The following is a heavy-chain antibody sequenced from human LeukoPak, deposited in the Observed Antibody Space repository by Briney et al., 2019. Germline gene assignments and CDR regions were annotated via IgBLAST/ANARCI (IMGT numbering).Heavy chain of an antibody. CDR2: ISAYNSNT. Sequence: ASVKVSCKAAGYTFTSDGISWVRQAPGQGLELMGWISAYNSNTNYAQKPQGRVTMTTATATSTAYMELRSLRSDDSAVYYCARGSGRFLEWLEYYYYGMDVWGQGTTVTVSS. J-gene: IGHJ6*02. D-gene: IGHD3-3*01. V-gene: IGHV1-18*01. CDR1: GYTFTSDG. CDR3: ARGSGRFLEWLEYYYYGMDV.